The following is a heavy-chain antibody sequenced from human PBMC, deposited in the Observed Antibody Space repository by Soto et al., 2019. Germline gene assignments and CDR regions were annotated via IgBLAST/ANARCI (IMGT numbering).Heavy chain of an antibody. Sequence: QVQLVQSGAEVKEPGSSVKVSCKASGGGNLRDYRTTWVRRAPGQGLEWMGGIIPKLGSANYAQNFQWRVTVTADKSTNTVYMELRSLRSDDTAVYYCARGGDGYTFGAVYWGQGTLGTVAS. J-gene: IGHJ4*02. D-gene: IGHD2-21*01. CDR3: ARGGDGYTFGAVY. V-gene: IGHV1-69*06. CDR2: IIPKLGSA. CDR1: GGGNLRDYR.